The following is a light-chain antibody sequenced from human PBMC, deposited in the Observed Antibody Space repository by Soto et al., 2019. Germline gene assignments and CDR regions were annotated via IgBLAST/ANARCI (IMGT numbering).Light chain of an antibody. CDR1: ETINTF. J-gene: IGKJ1*01. Sequence: DIQMTQSPSTLSASVGDRVTLTCRASETINTFLAWYQQKPGQAPKLLIYEASSLQSGVPSRFSGSGSGTDFPLTGSSLQSDDFATYCCQHYYSYPWTFGQGTKVEIK. CDR3: QHYYSYPWT. V-gene: IGKV1-5*03. CDR2: EAS.